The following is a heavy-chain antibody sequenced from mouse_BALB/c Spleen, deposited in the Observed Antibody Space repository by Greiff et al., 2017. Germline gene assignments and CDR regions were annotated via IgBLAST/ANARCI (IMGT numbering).Heavy chain of an antibody. V-gene: IGHV1S56*01. D-gene: IGHD2-4*01. J-gene: IGHJ3*01. CDR2: IYPGNVNT. CDR1: GYTFTSYY. CDR3: ARGGPYDYDEAWFAY. Sequence: QVQLKQSGPELVKPGASVRISCKASGYTFTSYYIHWVKQRPGQGLEWIGWIYPGNVNTKYNEKFKGKATLTADKSSSTAYMQLSSLTSEDSAVYFCARGGPYDYDEAWFAYWGQGTLVTVSA.